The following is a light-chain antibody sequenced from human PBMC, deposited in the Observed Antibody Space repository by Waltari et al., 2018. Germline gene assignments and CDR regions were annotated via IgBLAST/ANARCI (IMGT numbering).Light chain of an antibody. V-gene: IGKV2-28*01. J-gene: IGKJ1*01. CDR3: MQSLQSLWT. CDR2: LGS. Sequence: DIVVTQSPIPLPVTPGEPFHISCRSSQSRLHRNGHNYLDWYLQKPGQSPQLLIYLGSNRASVVPDRFSGSGSGTDFTLRISRVEAGDVGVYYCMQSLQSLWTVVPGTKVEIK. CDR1: QSRLHRNGHNY.